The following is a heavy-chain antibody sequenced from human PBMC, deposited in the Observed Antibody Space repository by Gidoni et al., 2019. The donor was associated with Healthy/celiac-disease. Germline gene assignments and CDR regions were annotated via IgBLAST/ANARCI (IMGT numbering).Heavy chain of an antibody. Sequence: EVQLVESGGGLVQPGRSLRLSCAASGFTFDDYAMHWVRQAPGKGLEWVSGISWNSGSIGYADSVKGRFTISRDNAKNSLYLQMNSLRAEDTALYYCAKELGAYSSSLFDYWGQGTLVTVSS. J-gene: IGHJ4*02. CDR1: GFTFDDYA. V-gene: IGHV3-9*01. CDR3: AKELGAYSSSLFDY. CDR2: ISWNSGSI. D-gene: IGHD6-13*01.